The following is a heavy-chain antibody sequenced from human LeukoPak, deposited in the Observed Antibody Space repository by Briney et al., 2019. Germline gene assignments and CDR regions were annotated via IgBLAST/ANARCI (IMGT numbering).Heavy chain of an antibody. CDR2: IYYSGST. Sequence: PSETLSLTCTVSGGSISSYYWSWIRQPPGKGLVWIGYIYYSGSTDYNPSLKSRVTISVDTSKNQFSLKLSSVTAADTAVYYCASLTPQLLGDSRRVFYYGMDVWGQGTTVTVSS. J-gene: IGHJ6*02. D-gene: IGHD2-2*01. CDR3: ASLTPQLLGDSRRVFYYGMDV. V-gene: IGHV4-59*01. CDR1: GGSISSYY.